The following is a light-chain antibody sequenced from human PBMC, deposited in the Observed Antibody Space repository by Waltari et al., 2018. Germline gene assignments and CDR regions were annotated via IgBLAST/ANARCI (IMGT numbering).Light chain of an antibody. CDR2: DGS. CDR3: CSYAGSYTYV. V-gene: IGLV2-11*01. Sequence: QSALTQPRSVSGSPGQSVTISCTGTSSDVGGYNYVSWYQQHPGKAPKLMIYDGSKWPSGVPDRFSGSKSGNTPSLTISGLQAEDEADYYCCSYAGSYTYVFGTGTKVTVL. J-gene: IGLJ1*01. CDR1: SSDVGGYNY.